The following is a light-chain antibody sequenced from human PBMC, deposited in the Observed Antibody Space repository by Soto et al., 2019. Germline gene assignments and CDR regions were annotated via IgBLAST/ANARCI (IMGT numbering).Light chain of an antibody. CDR2: DVT. Sequence: QSALTQPASVSGSPGRSVTISAPGTASAVGDFNNVSWYQHLPGRPPKLFIYDVTNRPSGISYRFSASKSGRTASLTISGLQAEDEADYYCSSYSSSTTHVVFGGGTQLTVL. V-gene: IGLV2-14*03. J-gene: IGLJ2*01. CDR3: SSYSSSTTHVV. CDR1: ASAVGDFNN.